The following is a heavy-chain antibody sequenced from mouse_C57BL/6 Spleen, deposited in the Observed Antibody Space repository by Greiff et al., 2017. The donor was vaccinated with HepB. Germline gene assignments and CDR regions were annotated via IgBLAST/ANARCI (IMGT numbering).Heavy chain of an antibody. CDR2: IDPSDSYT. Sequence: VQLQQPGAELVMPGASVKLSCKASGYTFTSYWMHWVKQRPGQGLEWIGEIDPSDSYTNYNQKFKGKSTLTVDKSSSTAYMQLSSLTSEDSAVYYCARRSTGHYAMDYWGQGTSVTVSS. V-gene: IGHV1-69*01. CDR1: GYTFTSYW. J-gene: IGHJ4*01. CDR3: ARRSTGHYAMDY. D-gene: IGHD1-1*01.